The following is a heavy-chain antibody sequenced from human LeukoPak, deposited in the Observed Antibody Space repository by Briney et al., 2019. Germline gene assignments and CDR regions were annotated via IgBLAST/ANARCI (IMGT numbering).Heavy chain of an antibody. CDR2: IKSKTDGGTT. CDR1: GFIFTNAW. CDR3: TSSSSD. J-gene: IGHJ4*02. Sequence: PGGSLRLSCAASGFIFTNAWMNWVRQAPGKGLEWVGRIKSKTDGGTTDYAAPVKGRFTVSRDDSKQMLYLQMNSLKTEDTGVYYCTSSSSDWGQGTLVTVSS. V-gene: IGHV3-15*01. D-gene: IGHD6-19*01.